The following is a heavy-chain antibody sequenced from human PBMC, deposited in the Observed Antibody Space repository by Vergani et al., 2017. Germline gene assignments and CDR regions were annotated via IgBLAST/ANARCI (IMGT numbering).Heavy chain of an antibody. CDR1: GFTFSSYA. J-gene: IGHJ3*02. CDR2: ISGSGGST. CDR3: AKGFGDCSSTSCYSQDAFDI. V-gene: IGHV3-23*01. Sequence: EVQLLESGGGLVQPGGSLRLSCAASGFTFSSYAMSWVRQAPGKGLEWVSAISGSGGSTYYADSVKGRFTISRDNSKNTLYLQMNSLRAEDTAVYYCAKGFGDCSSTSCYSQDAFDIWGQGTMVTVSS. D-gene: IGHD2-2*02.